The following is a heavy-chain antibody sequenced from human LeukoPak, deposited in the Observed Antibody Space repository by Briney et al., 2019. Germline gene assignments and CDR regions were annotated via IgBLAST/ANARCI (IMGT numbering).Heavy chain of an antibody. D-gene: IGHD3-3*01. CDR2: INSDGSST. J-gene: IGHJ6*02. Sequence: PGGSLRLSCAASGFTFSSYWMHWVRQAPGKGLVWVSRINSDGSSTSYADSVKGRLTISRDNAKNTLYLQMNSLRAEDTAVYYCARDPVYDFWSGYYTYYYGMDVWGQGTTVTVSS. V-gene: IGHV3-74*01. CDR3: ARDPVYDFWSGYYTYYYGMDV. CDR1: GFTFSSYW.